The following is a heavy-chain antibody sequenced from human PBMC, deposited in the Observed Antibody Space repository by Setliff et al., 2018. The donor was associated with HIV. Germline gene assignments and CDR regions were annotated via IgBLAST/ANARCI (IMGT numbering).Heavy chain of an antibody. D-gene: IGHD2-21*01. V-gene: IGHV3-15*01. CDR3: TLKHT. J-gene: IGHJ5*02. CDR2: IKSKTDGGTT. CDR1: GLTFSSYW. Sequence: PGGSLRLSCAASGLTFSSYWISWVRQAPGKGLEWVGRIKSKTDGGTTDYATPVKGRFTISRDDSKTTVYLQMNSLKTEDTAVYYCTLKHTWGQGTLVTVSS.